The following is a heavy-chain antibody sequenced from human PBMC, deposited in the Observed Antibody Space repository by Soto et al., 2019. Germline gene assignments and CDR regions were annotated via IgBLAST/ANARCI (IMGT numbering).Heavy chain of an antibody. J-gene: IGHJ4*02. CDR2: ISYDGSNK. CDR1: GFTFSSYA. D-gene: IGHD6-13*01. V-gene: IGHV3-30*04. Sequence: GGSLRLSCAASGFTFSSYAMHWVRQAPGKGLEWVAVISYDGSNKYYADSVKGRFTISRDNSKNTLYLQMNSLRAEDTAVYYCAKDKSPSIAAAGTPPTRWGQGTLVTVSS. CDR3: AKDKSPSIAAAGTPPTR.